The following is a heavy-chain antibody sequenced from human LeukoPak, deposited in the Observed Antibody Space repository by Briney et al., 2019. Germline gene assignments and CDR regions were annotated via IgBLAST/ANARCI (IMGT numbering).Heavy chain of an antibody. D-gene: IGHD2-15*01. V-gene: IGHV1-46*01. J-gene: IGHJ4*02. CDR1: GYTFTNYY. CDR3: ARDTRSGGSHCKDY. Sequence: ASVKVSCKASGYTFTNYYIYWVRQAPGQELEWMGIINPRGGSTSYAQKLQGRVTMTRDTSTSTVYMEMSSLRSEDTAVYYCARDTRSGGSHCKDYWGQGTLVTVSS. CDR2: INPRGGST.